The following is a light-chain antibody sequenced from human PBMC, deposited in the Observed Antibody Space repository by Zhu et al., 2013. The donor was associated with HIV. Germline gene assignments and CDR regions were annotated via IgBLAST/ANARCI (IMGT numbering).Light chain of an antibody. CDR2: EVT. CDR3: SSYTSSSTLV. J-gene: IGLJ1*01. CDR1: DSDVGDYNF. V-gene: IGLV2-14*01. Sequence: HSALTQPASVSGSPGQSITISCSGTDSDVGDYNFVSWYQQHPGKAPKLIIFEVTNRPSGVSNRFSVSKSGNTASLTISGLQAEDEADYYCSSYTSSSTLVFGTGTKVTVL.